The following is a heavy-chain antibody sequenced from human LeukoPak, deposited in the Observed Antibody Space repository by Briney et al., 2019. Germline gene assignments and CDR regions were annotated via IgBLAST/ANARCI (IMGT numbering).Heavy chain of an antibody. CDR2: INPSGGST. V-gene: IGHV1-46*01. CDR3: ARDRYIAAAGNAFDI. D-gene: IGHD6-13*01. CDR1: GGTFISYA. Sequence: ASVTVSFKASGGTFISYAISWVRQAPGQGLEWMGIINPSGGSTSYAQKFQGRVTMTRDTSTSTVYMELSSLRSEDTAVYYCARDRYIAAAGNAFDIWGQGTMVTVSS. J-gene: IGHJ3*02.